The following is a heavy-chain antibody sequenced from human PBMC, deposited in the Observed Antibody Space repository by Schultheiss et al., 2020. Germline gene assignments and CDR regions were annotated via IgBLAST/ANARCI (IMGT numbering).Heavy chain of an antibody. J-gene: IGHJ1*01. CDR2: IYYSGST. CDR1: GGSIGTYY. D-gene: IGHD3-16*01. Sequence: SETLSLICTFSGGSIGTYYWSWIRQPPGKGLEWIGNIYYSGSTNYNPSLKSRVTISVDTSKNQFSLRLSSVTAADTAVYYCARGGRLGYFQHWGQGTLVTVSS. CDR3: ARGGRLGYFQH. V-gene: IGHV4-59*08.